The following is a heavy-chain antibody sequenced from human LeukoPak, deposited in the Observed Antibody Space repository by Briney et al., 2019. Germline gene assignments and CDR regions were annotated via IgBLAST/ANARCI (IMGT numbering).Heavy chain of an antibody. D-gene: IGHD3-10*01. CDR3: AKTQFTTVRGGRNWLDP. CDR2: ISGSGGST. CDR1: GFTFSSYD. Sequence: SGRSLRLSCAASGFTFSSYDMHWVRQAPGKGLEWVSVISGSGGSTYYADSVKGRFTISRDNSKNTLFLQMNSLRAEDTAVYYCAKTQFTTVRGGRNWLDPWGQGTLVTVSS. J-gene: IGHJ5*02. V-gene: IGHV3-23*01.